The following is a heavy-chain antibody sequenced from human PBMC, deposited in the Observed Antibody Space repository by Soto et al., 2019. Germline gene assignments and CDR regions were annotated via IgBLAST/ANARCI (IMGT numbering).Heavy chain of an antibody. V-gene: IGHV3-30*18. D-gene: IGHD3-10*01. CDR3: AKDNLYYGSGSSRYFDY. CDR2: ISYDGSNK. J-gene: IGHJ4*02. Sequence: QVQLVESGGGVVQPGRSLRLSCAASGFTFSSYGMHWVRQAPGKGLAWVAVISYDGSNKYYADSVKGRFTISRDNSKDTLYLQMNSLRAEDTAVYYCAKDNLYYGSGSSRYFDYWGQGTLVTVSS. CDR1: GFTFSSYG.